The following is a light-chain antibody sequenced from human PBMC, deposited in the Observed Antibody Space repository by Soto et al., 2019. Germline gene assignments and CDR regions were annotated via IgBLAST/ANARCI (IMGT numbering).Light chain of an antibody. Sequence: QSALTQPASVSGSPGRSITISCTGTSSDVGGYNYVSWYQQHPGTAPKLLIFDVSNRPSGVSNRFSGSKSGNTASLTISGLQTEDEADYYCSSYTSASTYVFGTGTKVTVL. V-gene: IGLV2-14*03. CDR2: DVS. CDR3: SSYTSASTYV. J-gene: IGLJ1*01. CDR1: SSDVGGYNY.